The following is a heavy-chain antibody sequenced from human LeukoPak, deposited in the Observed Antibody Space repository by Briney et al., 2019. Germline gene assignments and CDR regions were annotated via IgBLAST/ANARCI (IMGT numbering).Heavy chain of an antibody. V-gene: IGHV3-7*01. CDR3: ARERFSSHMDV. J-gene: IGHJ6*03. Sequence: GGSLRLSCAASGFTLSSYWMSWVRQAPGKGLEWVADIKQDGSDRYYVDSLKGRFTISRDNAKNSLFLELNSLGAEDTAVYYCARERFSSHMDVWGKGTTVTVS. D-gene: IGHD6-13*01. CDR2: IKQDGSDR. CDR1: GFTLSSYW.